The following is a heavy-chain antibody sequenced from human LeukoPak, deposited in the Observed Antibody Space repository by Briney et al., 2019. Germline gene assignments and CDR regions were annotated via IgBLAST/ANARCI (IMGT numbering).Heavy chain of an antibody. CDR1: GFTFSSYA. CDR3: AKHYDILTGYYVGSFDY. V-gene: IGHV3-23*01. Sequence: PGGSLRLSCAASGFTFSSYAMSWVRQAPGKGLEWVSAISGSGGSTYYADSVKGRFTISRDNSKNTLYLQMNSLRAEDTAVYYCAKHYDILTGYYVGSFDYWGQGTLVTVSS. CDR2: ISGSGGST. D-gene: IGHD3-9*01. J-gene: IGHJ4*02.